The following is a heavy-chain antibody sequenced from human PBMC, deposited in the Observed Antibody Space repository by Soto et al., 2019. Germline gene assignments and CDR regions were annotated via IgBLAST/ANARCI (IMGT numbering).Heavy chain of an antibody. CDR1: GYTFTGYY. CDR2: INPKSGGT. Sequence: ASVKVSCKASGYTFTGYYMHWERQAPGQGLEWMGWINPKSGGTNYAQKFQGRVTMTRDTSISTAYMELSRLRSDDTAVYYCARRLRSSYGMDVWGQGTTVTVSS. CDR3: ARRLRSSYGMDV. D-gene: IGHD3-3*01. V-gene: IGHV1-2*02. J-gene: IGHJ6*02.